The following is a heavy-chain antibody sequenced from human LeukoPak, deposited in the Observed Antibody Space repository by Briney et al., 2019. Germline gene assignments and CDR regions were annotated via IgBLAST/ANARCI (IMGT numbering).Heavy chain of an antibody. V-gene: IGHV4-31*03. CDR1: GGSISSGGYY. CDR3: ARGVPPHFPWFDP. Sequence: SETLSLTCTVSGGSISSGGYYWSWIRQHPGKGLEWIGYIYYSGSTYYNPSLNSRVTISVDTSKNQFSPKLSSVPAADTAVYYCARGVPPHFPWFDPWGQGTLVTVSS. J-gene: IGHJ5*02. CDR2: IYYSGST. D-gene: IGHD5/OR15-5a*01.